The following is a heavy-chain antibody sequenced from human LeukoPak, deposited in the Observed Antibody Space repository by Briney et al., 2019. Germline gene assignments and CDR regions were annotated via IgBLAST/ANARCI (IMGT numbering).Heavy chain of an antibody. Sequence: GGSLRLSCAASGFTFSSYGMSWVRQAPGKGLEWVSYISSSGSIRYYADSVKGRFTISRDNAKNSLYLQMNSLRAEDTAVYYCARETDSTLFDYWGQGTLVTVSS. CDR1: GFTFSSYG. V-gene: IGHV3-48*04. CDR2: ISSSGSIR. J-gene: IGHJ4*02. D-gene: IGHD2-2*01. CDR3: ARETDSTLFDY.